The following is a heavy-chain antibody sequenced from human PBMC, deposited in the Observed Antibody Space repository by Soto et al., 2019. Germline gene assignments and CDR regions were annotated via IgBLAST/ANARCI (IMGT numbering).Heavy chain of an antibody. Sequence: QVQLVQSGAEVKKPGASVKVSCKTSGYTFTSYGISWVRQAPGQGLEWMGWISAYNGNTNYAQKLQGRVTMTTDTSTSTAYMELRSLKSDDTAVYYCARATVRLRDFDLPLPEDYWGQGTLVTVSS. D-gene: IGHD3-9*01. V-gene: IGHV1-18*01. CDR2: ISAYNGNT. CDR3: ARATVRLRDFDLPLPEDY. J-gene: IGHJ4*02. CDR1: GYTFTSYG.